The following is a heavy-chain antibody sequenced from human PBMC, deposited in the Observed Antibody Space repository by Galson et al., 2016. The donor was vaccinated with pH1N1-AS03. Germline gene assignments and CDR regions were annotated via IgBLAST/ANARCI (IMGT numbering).Heavy chain of an antibody. Sequence: SLRLSCAASGFIFSGNSMSWVRQAPGKGLEWVAAISPTGETTPYADSVKGRLIISRDNSKNTLFLEMDSLRAEDTAVYYCAKCDVSCQHSTLDYWCQGTLVTVSS. J-gene: IGHJ4*02. CDR3: AKCDVSCQHSTLDY. CDR2: ISPTGETT. V-gene: IGHV3-23*01. D-gene: IGHD2-2*01. CDR1: GFIFSGNS.